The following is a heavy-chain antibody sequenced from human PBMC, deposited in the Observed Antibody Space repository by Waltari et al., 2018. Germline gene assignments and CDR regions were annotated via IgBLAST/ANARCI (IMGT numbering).Heavy chain of an antibody. J-gene: IGHJ6*03. CDR1: GYSFTTSW. Sequence: EVQLVQSGAEVKRSGESLKIAGQGSGYSFTTSWITWGRQVPGNGLEWMGRIDSSDSYKNSNPPFQGHVAFSVAESISTAYLQWSSLKASDTATYYCARTIVQGEYYMDVWGKATTVTVSS. V-gene: IGHV5-10-1*01. CDR2: IDSSDSYK. CDR3: ARTIVQGEYYMDV. D-gene: IGHD3-10*01.